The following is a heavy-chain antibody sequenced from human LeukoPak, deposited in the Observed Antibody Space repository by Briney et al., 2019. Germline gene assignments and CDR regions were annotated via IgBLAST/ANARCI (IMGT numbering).Heavy chain of an antibody. CDR3: TRGEIGHAFDI. CDR1: GFTFGDYA. V-gene: IGHV3-49*04. CDR2: IRSKAYGGTT. J-gene: IGHJ3*02. D-gene: IGHD1-26*01. Sequence: GGSLRLSCTASGFTFGDYAMSWVRQAPGKGLEWVGFIRSKAYGGTTEYAASVKGRFTISRDDSKSIAYLQMNSLKTEDTAVYYRTRGEIGHAFDIWGQGTMVTVSS.